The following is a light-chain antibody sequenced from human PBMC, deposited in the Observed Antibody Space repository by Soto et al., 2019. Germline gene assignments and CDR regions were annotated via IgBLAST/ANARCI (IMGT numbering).Light chain of an antibody. J-gene: IGKJ1*01. CDR2: DAS. Sequence: SPAAMSLSPGDSATLSCRASPSVSTYLAWYQQKPGQAPRLLIYDASNRATGITARFSGSGSGTEFTLTISSLEPEDFAVYYCQQRSNWPPWTFGQGTKVDIK. CDR1: PSVSTY. CDR3: QQRSNWPPWT. V-gene: IGKV3-11*01.